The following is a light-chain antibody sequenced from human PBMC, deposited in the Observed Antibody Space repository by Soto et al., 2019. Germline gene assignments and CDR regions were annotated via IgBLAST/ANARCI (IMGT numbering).Light chain of an antibody. V-gene: IGKV3-11*01. CDR1: QSVSSY. CDR3: QQRSNWPIT. J-gene: IGKJ5*01. CDR2: DAS. Sequence: EIVLTQSPATLSLSPGERATLSCRASQSVSSYLAWYQQKPGQAPRLLIYDASNRATGIPARFSGSGSGTDLTLTINNLDPEDFAVYYCQQRSNWPITFGQGTRLEIK.